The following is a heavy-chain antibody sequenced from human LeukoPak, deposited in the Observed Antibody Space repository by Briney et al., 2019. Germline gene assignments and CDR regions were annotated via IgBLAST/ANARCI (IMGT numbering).Heavy chain of an antibody. V-gene: IGHV4-39*07. CDR1: GGSISSSSYY. CDR3: ARTGYSSGWYGPVWFDP. D-gene: IGHD6-19*01. J-gene: IGHJ5*02. CDR2: IYYSGST. Sequence: SETLSLTCTVSGGSISSSSYYWGWIRQPPGKELEWIGSIYYSGSTYYNPSLKSRVTISVDTSKNQFSLKLSSVTAADTAVYYCARTGYSSGWYGPVWFDPWGQGTLVTVSS.